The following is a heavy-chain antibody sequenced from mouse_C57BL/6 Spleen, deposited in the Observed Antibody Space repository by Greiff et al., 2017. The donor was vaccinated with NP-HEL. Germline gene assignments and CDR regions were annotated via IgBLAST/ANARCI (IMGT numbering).Heavy chain of an antibody. CDR3: ARDGFYDYYWYFDV. J-gene: IGHJ1*03. Sequence: EVQLVESEGGLVQPGSSMKLSCTASGFTFSDYYMAWVRQVPEKGLEWVANINYDGSSTYYLDSLKSRFIISRDNAKNILYLQMSSLKSEDTATYYCARDGFYDYYWYFDVWGTGTTVTVSS. D-gene: IGHD2-4*01. CDR1: GFTFSDYY. CDR2: INYDGSST. V-gene: IGHV5-16*01.